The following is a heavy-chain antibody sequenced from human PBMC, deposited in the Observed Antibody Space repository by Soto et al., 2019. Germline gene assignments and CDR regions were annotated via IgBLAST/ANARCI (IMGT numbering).Heavy chain of an antibody. V-gene: IGHV3-48*02. CDR3: ARESPSSQWLPTRYFDS. D-gene: IGHD6-19*01. J-gene: IGHJ4*02. CDR1: RFTFSDYS. Sequence: EVQLVESGGDLVQPGGSLRLSCAASRFTFSDYSMNWVRQAPGKGLEWVSYISGGGETIYYADSVRGRFTISRDNAKNSLFLQMTSLREEDTAVYYCARESPSSQWLPTRYFDSWGQGTLVTVSA. CDR2: ISGGGETI.